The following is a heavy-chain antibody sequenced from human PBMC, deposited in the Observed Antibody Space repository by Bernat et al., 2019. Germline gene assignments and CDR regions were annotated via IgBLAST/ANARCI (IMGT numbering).Heavy chain of an antibody. Sequence: EVQMLESGGGLVQPGGSLRLSCSASGFTFSSYAMSWVRQAPGRGLDWVSAISDSGGSTWYADPVKGRFTISRDNSKNTLYLQMNSLRAEDTAVYYWAKDSEDAFVIWGQGTMVTVSS. CDR1: GFTFSSYA. CDR3: AKDSEDAFVI. CDR2: ISDSGGST. J-gene: IGHJ3*02. D-gene: IGHD1-26*01. V-gene: IGHV3-23*01.